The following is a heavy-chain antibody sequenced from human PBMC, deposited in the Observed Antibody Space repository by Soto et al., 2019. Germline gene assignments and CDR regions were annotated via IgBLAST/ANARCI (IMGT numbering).Heavy chain of an antibody. V-gene: IGHV3-23*01. D-gene: IGHD3-9*01. J-gene: IGHJ4*02. CDR3: AKDSGLRYFDWLSKKELDY. Sequence: DSVKGRFTISRDNSKNTLYLQMNSLRAEDTAVYYCAKDSGLRYFDWLSKKELDYWGQGTLVTVSS.